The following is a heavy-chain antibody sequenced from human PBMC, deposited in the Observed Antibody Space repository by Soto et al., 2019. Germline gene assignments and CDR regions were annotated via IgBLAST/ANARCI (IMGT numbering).Heavy chain of an antibody. CDR3: SRQAEPFLLY. Sequence: QVQLVQSGAEVKNPGASVKVSCKASGYTLTDYYMHWVRQAPGQGLEWMGWLNPNSGATRYAQKFQGRVTMTRYTSISTAYMELRLLRSYDTAIYYFSRQAEPFLLYWAQGTLVTLSS. CDR2: LNPNSGAT. D-gene: IGHD1-26*01. V-gene: IGHV1-2*02. CDR1: GYTLTDYY. J-gene: IGHJ4*02.